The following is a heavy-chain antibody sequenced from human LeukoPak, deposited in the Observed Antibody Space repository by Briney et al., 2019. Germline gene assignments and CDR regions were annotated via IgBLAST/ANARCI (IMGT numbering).Heavy chain of an antibody. J-gene: IGHJ4*02. CDR2: IKSKPDGGTT. Sequence: GGSLRLSCAVSGFTFSNAWMSWVRQAPGKGLEWVGRIKSKPDGGTTDYAAPVKGRITISRDDSKNTLYLQMNSLKSKDTAEYHCTAEYYASGDWGQGNLVTVSS. CDR3: TAEYYASGD. D-gene: IGHD3-10*01. V-gene: IGHV3-15*01. CDR1: GFTFSNAW.